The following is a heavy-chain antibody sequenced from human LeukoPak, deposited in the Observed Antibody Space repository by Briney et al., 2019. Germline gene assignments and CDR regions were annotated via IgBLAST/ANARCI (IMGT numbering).Heavy chain of an antibody. Sequence: GRSLRLSCAASGFTFSSYGMHWVRQAPGKGLEWVAVISYDGSNKYYADSVKGRFTISRDNSKNTLYLQMNRLRAEDTAVYYCAKDRNYDFWSGYYYYGMDVWGQGTTVTVSS. CDR3: AKDRNYDFWSGYYYYGMDV. CDR1: GFTFSSYG. V-gene: IGHV3-30*18. J-gene: IGHJ6*02. D-gene: IGHD3-3*01. CDR2: ISYDGSNK.